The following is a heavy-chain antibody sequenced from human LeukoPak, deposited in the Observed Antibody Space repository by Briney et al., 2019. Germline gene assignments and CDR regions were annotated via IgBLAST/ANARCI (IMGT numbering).Heavy chain of an antibody. CDR2: IYYSGST. Sequence: SETLSLACAVSGGSITSYYWTWIRQPPGKGLEWIGSIYYSGSTNYNPSLKSRVTISVDTSKNQFSLKLSSVTAADTALYYCARENGYRYDYWGQGTLVTVSS. J-gene: IGHJ4*02. CDR3: ARENGYRYDY. CDR1: GGSITSYY. V-gene: IGHV4-59*01. D-gene: IGHD5-18*01.